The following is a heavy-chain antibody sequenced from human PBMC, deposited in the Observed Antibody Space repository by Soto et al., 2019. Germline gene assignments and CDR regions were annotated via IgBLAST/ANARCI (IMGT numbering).Heavy chain of an antibody. V-gene: IGHV3-21*01. Sequence: PGGSLRLSCTASGFRFSSYGMNWVRQAPGKGLEWVSSISSGSSFIYYADSVKGRFTISRDNAKNSLYLQMNSLRDEDTAVYYCAREGYVAAAGEPNDAFDIWGQGTMVTVSS. CDR1: GFRFSSYG. D-gene: IGHD6-13*01. CDR3: AREGYVAAAGEPNDAFDI. CDR2: ISSGSSFI. J-gene: IGHJ3*02.